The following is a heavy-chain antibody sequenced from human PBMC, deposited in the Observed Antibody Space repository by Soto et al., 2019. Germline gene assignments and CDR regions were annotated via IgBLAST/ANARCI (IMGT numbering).Heavy chain of an antibody. J-gene: IGHJ4*02. CDR1: GGSISSYY. CDR2: IYYSGST. CDR3: ARGEDIVATIVFDY. D-gene: IGHD5-12*01. Sequence: SETLSLTCTVSGGSISSYYWSWIRQPPGKGLEWIGYIYYSGSTNYNPSLKSRVTISVDTSKNQFSLKLSSVTAADTAVYYCARGEDIVATIVFDYWGQGTLVTVSS. V-gene: IGHV4-59*01.